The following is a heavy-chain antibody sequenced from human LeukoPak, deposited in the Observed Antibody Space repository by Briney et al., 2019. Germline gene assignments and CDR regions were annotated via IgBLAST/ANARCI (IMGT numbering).Heavy chain of an antibody. D-gene: IGHD4-17*01. V-gene: IGHV4-34*01. CDR1: GVSFSTYY. Sequence: SETLSLTCNVSGVSFSTYYWSWIRQSPEKGLEWIGEVNHSGYTNYNPSLKGRVTISVDTSKNQFSLKLSSVTAADTAVYYCARQLYGSDYWGQGTLVTVSS. CDR2: VNHSGYT. CDR3: ARQLYGSDY. J-gene: IGHJ4*02.